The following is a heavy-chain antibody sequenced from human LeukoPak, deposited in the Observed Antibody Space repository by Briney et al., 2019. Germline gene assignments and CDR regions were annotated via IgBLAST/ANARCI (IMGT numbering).Heavy chain of an antibody. CDR2: IYSGGST. CDR1: GFTFSNAW. D-gene: IGHD2-21*02. CDR3: AGSLAYCGGDCRLGDY. J-gene: IGHJ4*02. Sequence: GSLRLSCAASGFTFSNAWMHWVRQAPGTGLEWVSVIYSGGSTYYADSVKGRFTIFRDNSMNTLYLQMNSLRAEDTAVYYCAGSLAYCGGDCRLGDYWGQGTLVTVSS. V-gene: IGHV3-66*01.